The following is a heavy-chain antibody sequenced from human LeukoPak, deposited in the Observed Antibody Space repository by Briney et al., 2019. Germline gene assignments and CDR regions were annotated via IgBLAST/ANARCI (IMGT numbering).Heavy chain of an antibody. CDR2: IYYSGST. V-gene: IGHV4-59*01. D-gene: IGHD4-17*01. CDR1: SGSISSYY. CDR3: ARDTTHYYYYMDV. Sequence: SETLSLTCTVSSGSISSYYWSWIRQPPGKGLEWIGYIYYSGSTNYNPPLKSRVTISVDTSKNQFSLELSSVTAADTAVYYCARDTTHYYYYMDVWGKGTTVTVSS. J-gene: IGHJ6*03.